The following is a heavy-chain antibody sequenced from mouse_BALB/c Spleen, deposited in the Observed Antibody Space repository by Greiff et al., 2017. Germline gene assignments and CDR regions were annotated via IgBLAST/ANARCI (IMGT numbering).Heavy chain of an antibody. D-gene: IGHD1-1*01. Sequence: EVKLVESGGGLVQPGGSRKLSCAASGFTFSSFGMHWVRQAPEKGLEWVAYISSGSSTIYYADTVKGRFTISRDNPKNTLFLQMTSLRSEDTAMYYCARCLYGSSYAMDYWGQGTSVTVSS. V-gene: IGHV5-17*02. CDR2: ISSGSSTI. CDR1: GFTFSSFG. J-gene: IGHJ4*01. CDR3: ARCLYGSSYAMDY.